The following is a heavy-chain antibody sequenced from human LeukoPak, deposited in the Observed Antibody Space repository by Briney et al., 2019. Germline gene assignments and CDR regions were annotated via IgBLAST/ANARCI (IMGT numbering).Heavy chain of an antibody. CDR1: GFTVSSNY. CDR3: AKAVPYCSSTSCRGTLDY. CDR2: IYSGGST. D-gene: IGHD2-2*01. Sequence: GGSLRLSCAASGFTVSSNYMSWVRQAPGKGLEWVSVIYSGGSTYYADSVKGRFTISRDNSKNTLYLQMNSLRAEDTAVYYCAKAVPYCSSTSCRGTLDYWGQGTLVTVSS. J-gene: IGHJ4*02. V-gene: IGHV3-66*01.